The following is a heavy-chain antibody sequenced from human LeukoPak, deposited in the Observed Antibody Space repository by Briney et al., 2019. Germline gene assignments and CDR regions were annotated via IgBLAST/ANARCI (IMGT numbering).Heavy chain of an antibody. CDR3: ARDPYDSSWGLCYFDY. D-gene: IGHD3-22*01. V-gene: IGHV3-53*01. Sequence: GGSLRLSCAASGFNVNSNFMSWVRQAPGKGLEWVSIIYSGGTTYYADSVKGRFTISRDNAKNSLYLQMNSLRAEDTAVYYCARDPYDSSWGLCYFDYWGQGNLVTVSS. J-gene: IGHJ4*02. CDR1: GFNVNSNF. CDR2: IYSGGTT.